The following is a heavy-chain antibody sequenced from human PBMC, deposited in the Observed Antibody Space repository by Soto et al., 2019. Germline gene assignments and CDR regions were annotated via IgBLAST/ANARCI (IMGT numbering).Heavy chain of an antibody. V-gene: IGHV3-23*01. Sequence: EVQLLESGGGLVQPGGSLRLSCAASGFSFGSYAMTWVRQAPGKGLEWVSSIGGYGHTTHYAAFVQGRFIISRDESKKTMDLPMNSLRVEDTAVYYCVKGGPTVIYFDHWGQGTLVSVSS. J-gene: IGHJ4*02. CDR1: GFSFGSYA. CDR3: VKGGPTVIYFDH. CDR2: IGGYGHTT. D-gene: IGHD4-17*01.